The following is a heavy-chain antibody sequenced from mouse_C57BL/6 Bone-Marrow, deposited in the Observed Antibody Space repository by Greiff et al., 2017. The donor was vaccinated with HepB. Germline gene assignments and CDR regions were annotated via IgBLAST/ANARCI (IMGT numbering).Heavy chain of an antibody. J-gene: IGHJ2*01. D-gene: IGHD1-1*01. CDR2: ISSGGDYI. V-gene: IGHV5-9-1*02. Sequence: EVKVVESGEGLVKPGGSLKLSCAASGFTFSSYAMSWVRQTPEKRLEWVAYISSGGDYIYYADTVKGRFTISRDNARNTLYLQMSSLKSEDTAMYYCTRRDYYYGSLDYWGQGTTLTVSS. CDR3: TRRDYYYGSLDY. CDR1: GFTFSSYA.